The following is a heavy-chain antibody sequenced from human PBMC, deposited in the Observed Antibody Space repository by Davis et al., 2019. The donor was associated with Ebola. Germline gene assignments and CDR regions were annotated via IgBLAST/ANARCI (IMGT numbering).Heavy chain of an antibody. CDR2: ISSSGSTI. CDR1: GSTFSDYY. D-gene: IGHD2/OR15-2a*01. CDR3: ARDDFLLVGILGY. Sequence: GESLKISCAASGSTFSDYYMSWIRQAPGKGLEWVSYISSSGSTIYYADSVKGRFTISRDNAKNSLYLQMNSLRAEDTAVYYCARDDFLLVGILGYWGQGTLVTVSS. J-gene: IGHJ4*02. V-gene: IGHV3-11*01.